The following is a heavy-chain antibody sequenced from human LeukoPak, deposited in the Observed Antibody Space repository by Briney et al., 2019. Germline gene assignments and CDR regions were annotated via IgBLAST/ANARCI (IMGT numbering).Heavy chain of an antibody. CDR3: AKDDLVATSHFDS. V-gene: IGHV3-23*01. D-gene: IGHD5-12*01. Sequence: GGSLRLSCAASGFTLSSNWMSWVRQAPGKGLEWVAATTGSGRSSYYADSMKGRFTISRDNSKDTLYLQMNGLRVEDTAVYYCAKDDLVATSHFDSWGNGTLVTVSS. CDR1: GFTLSSNW. J-gene: IGHJ4*01. CDR2: TTGSGRSS.